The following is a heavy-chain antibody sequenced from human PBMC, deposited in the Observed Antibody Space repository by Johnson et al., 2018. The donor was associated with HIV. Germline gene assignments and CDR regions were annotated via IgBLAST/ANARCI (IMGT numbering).Heavy chain of an antibody. CDR3: ARVGQKLVPVPRGAFDI. J-gene: IGHJ3*02. Sequence: QVQLVESGGGVVQPGRSLRLSCAASGFTFSSYAMHWVRQAPGKGLEWVAVISYDGSNKYYADSVKGRFTISRDKSKNTLYLQMNSLRAEDTAVYYCARVGQKLVPVPRGAFDIWGQGTMVTVSS. D-gene: IGHD6-6*01. CDR1: GFTFSSYA. CDR2: ISYDGSNK. V-gene: IGHV3-30*04.